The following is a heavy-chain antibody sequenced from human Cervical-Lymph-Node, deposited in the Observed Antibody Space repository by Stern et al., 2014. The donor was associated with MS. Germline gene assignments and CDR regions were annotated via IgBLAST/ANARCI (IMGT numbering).Heavy chain of an antibody. CDR1: GGSISTPNW. CDR3: ARRNYVSGAYFFDY. CDR2: VYHGGST. V-gene: IGHV4-4*02. D-gene: IGHD3-10*02. J-gene: IGHJ4*02. Sequence: QLQLQESGPGLVKPSGTLSLTCGVSGGSISTPNWWTWVRQPPGKGLEWIGEVYHGGSTNYTPSLTSRVTISLDNSKNQFSLNLSSVTAADTAVYYCARRNYVSGAYFFDYWGQGALVTVSS.